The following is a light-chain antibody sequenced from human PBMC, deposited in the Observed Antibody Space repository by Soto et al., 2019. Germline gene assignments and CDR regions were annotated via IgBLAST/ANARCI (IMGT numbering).Light chain of an antibody. CDR2: EVN. CDR3: SSYAGSSNV. J-gene: IGLJ1*01. CDR1: SSDVAGYNY. Sequence: QSVLTQPHSASGSPGQSVAISCTGTSSDVAGYNYVSWYQQHPGKAPKLMIYEVNKRPSGVPDRFSGSKSGNTASLTVSGLQAEDEADYYCSSYAGSSNVFGTGTK. V-gene: IGLV2-8*01.